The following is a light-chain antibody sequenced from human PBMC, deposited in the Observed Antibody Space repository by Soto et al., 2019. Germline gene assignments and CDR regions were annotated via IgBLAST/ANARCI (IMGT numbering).Light chain of an antibody. CDR3: LQDFTYPRT. J-gene: IGKJ1*01. V-gene: IGKV1-6*01. CDR1: QDIRTA. Sequence: AIQMTQSPSSLSASVGDRVTITCRASQDIRTALGWYQQKPVKAPRLLIYGTFSLQSGVPSRFSGSGSGTDFTITIISLQPDDVETYYGLQDFTYPRTFGQGTKVEVK. CDR2: GTF.